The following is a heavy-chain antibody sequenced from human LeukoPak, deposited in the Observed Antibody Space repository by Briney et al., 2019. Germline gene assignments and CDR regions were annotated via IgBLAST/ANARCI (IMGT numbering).Heavy chain of an antibody. V-gene: IGHV3-7*03. CDR2: IKQDGSEK. CDR3: AKDGPSRPYDY. Sequence: GGSLRLSCAASGFTFSSYWMSWVRQAPGKGLEWVANIKQDGSEKYYVDSVKGRFTISRDNAKNSLYLQMSSLRAEDTAVYYCAKDGPSRPYDYWGQGTQVTVSS. D-gene: IGHD2-2*01. J-gene: IGHJ4*02. CDR1: GFTFSSYW.